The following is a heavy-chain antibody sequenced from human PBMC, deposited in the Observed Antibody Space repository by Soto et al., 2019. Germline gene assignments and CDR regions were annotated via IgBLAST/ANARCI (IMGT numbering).Heavy chain of an antibody. D-gene: IGHD3-22*01. CDR1: GGTISSYY. V-gene: IGHV4-59*01. CDR2: IYYSGCT. Sequence: ASETLSLTCTVSGGTISSYYRSWIRQPPGKGLEWIGYIYYSGCTNYNPSLKSRVTIPVDTSKNQFSLKLSSVTAADTAVYYCARGDYDSSGYYVFDYWGQGTLVTVSS. CDR3: ARGDYDSSGYYVFDY. J-gene: IGHJ4*02.